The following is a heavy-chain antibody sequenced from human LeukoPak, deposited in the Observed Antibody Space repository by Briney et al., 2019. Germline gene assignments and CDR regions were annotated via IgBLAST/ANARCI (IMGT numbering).Heavy chain of an antibody. D-gene: IGHD5-24*01. CDR3: ARDPFASVEMATIREVDY. Sequence: NPGGSLRLSCAASGFTFSSYAMSWVRQAPGKGLEWVSSISSSSSYIYYADSVKGRFTISRDNAKNSLYLQMNSLRAEDTAVYYCARDPFASVEMATIREVDYWGQGTLVTVSS. CDR1: GFTFSSYA. J-gene: IGHJ4*02. CDR2: ISSSSSYI. V-gene: IGHV3-21*01.